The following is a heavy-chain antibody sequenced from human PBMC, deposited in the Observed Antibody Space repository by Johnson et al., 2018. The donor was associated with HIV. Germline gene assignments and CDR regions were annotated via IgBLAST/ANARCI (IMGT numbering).Heavy chain of an antibody. V-gene: IGHV3-20*04. CDR2: INWNGGSA. D-gene: IGHD3-3*01. J-gene: IGHJ3*02. Sequence: VQLVESGGCLIQPGGSLRLSCAASGFTFDDYDMTWVRQGPGKGLEWVSGINWNGGSAGYAESVKGRFTISRDNAKRSLYLEINSLRAEDTALYYCARATYYYDLSGYLTRPRAFDMWGQGTMVTVSS. CDR3: ARATYYYDLSGYLTRPRAFDM. CDR1: GFTFDDYD.